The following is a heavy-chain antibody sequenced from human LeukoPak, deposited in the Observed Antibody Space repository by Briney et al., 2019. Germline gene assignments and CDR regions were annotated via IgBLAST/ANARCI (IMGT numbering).Heavy chain of an antibody. V-gene: IGHV1-46*01. J-gene: IGHJ4*02. CDR2: INPSGGSA. D-gene: IGHD3-10*01. CDR3: ARDGLYYYGSGSYSLDY. CDR1: GYTFTSYY. Sequence: ASVKVSCKASGYTFTSYYMHWVRQAPGQGLEWMGIINPSGGSASYAQKFRGRVTMTRDMSTSTVYMELSSLRSEDTAVYYCARDGLYYYGSGSYSLDYWGQGTLVTVSS.